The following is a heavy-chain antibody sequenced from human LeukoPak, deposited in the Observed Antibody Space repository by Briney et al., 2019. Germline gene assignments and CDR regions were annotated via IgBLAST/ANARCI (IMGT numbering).Heavy chain of an antibody. CDR3: ARDGYGDYVPDGMDV. D-gene: IGHD4-17*01. V-gene: IGHV1-46*01. J-gene: IGHJ6*02. CDR2: INPSGGST. CDR1: GYTFTSYY. Sequence: GASVKVSCKASGYTFTSYYMHWVRQAPGQGLEWMGIINPSGGSTSYAQKFQGRVTVTRDTSTSTVYMELSSLRSEDTAVYYCARDGYGDYVPDGMDVWGQGTTVTVSS.